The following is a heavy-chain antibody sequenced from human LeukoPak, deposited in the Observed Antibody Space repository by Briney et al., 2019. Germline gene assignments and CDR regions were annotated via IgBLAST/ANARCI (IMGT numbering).Heavy chain of an antibody. J-gene: IGHJ4*02. CDR2: IYYSGST. CDR1: GGSISSYY. Sequence: SETLSLTCTVSGGSISSYYWSWIRQPPGKGLEWIEYIYYSGSTNYNPSLKSRVTISVDTSKNQFSLKLSSVTAADTAVYYCATNYGSGSSPSYWGRGTLVTVSS. D-gene: IGHD3-10*01. CDR3: ATNYGSGSSPSY. V-gene: IGHV4-59*01.